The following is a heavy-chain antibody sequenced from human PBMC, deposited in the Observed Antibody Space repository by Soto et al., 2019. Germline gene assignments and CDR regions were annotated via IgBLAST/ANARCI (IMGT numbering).Heavy chain of an antibody. J-gene: IGHJ4*02. CDR1: GFTFSSYA. Sequence: GESLKISCAASGFTFSSYAMSWVRQAPGKGLEWVSAISGSGGSTYYADSVKGRFTISRDNSKNTLYLQMNSLRAEDTAVYYCAKDAPPYCSGGSCYPYYFDYWGQGTLVTVSS. V-gene: IGHV3-23*01. CDR2: ISGSGGST. CDR3: AKDAPPYCSGGSCYPYYFDY. D-gene: IGHD2-15*01.